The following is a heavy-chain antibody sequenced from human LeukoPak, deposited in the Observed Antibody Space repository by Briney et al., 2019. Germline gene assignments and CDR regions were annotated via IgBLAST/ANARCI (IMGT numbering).Heavy chain of an antibody. J-gene: IGHJ5*02. CDR1: GGTFSSYA. CDR2: ISAYNGNT. CDR3: VLCPPFDP. V-gene: IGHV1-18*01. Sequence: GASVKVSCKASGGTFSSYAISWVRQAPGQGLEWMGWISAYNGNTNYAQKLQGRVTMTTDTSTSTAYMELRSLRSDDTAVYYCVLCPPFDPWGQGTLVTVSS.